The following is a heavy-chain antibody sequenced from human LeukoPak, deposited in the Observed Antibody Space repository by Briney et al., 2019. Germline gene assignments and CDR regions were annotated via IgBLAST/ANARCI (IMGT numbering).Heavy chain of an antibody. D-gene: IGHD2-21*01. CDR1: GFTFSSYW. CDR3: ANSPRGDYPRY. Sequence: GGSLRLSCAASGFTFSSYWMHWVRHAPGKGLVWVSRIKSDGSTNYADSVKGRFTISRDNSKNTLFLQMNSLKVEDTAVYYCANSPRGDYPRYWGQGTLVTVSS. J-gene: IGHJ4*02. V-gene: IGHV3-74*01. CDR2: IKSDGST.